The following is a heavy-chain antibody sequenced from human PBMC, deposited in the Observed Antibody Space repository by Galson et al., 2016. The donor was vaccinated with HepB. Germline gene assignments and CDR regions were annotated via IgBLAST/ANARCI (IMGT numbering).Heavy chain of an antibody. CDR3: AKERSNYDYYFDY. V-gene: IGHV3-30*18. Sequence: SLRLSCAASGFTFSSYGMHWVRQAPGKGLEWVAVISYDGSNKYYSDSVKGRFTTSRGNSKNTLYLQMDSLRAEDTAVYYCAKERSNYDYYFDYWGQGTLVTVSS. J-gene: IGHJ4*02. D-gene: IGHD4-11*01. CDR2: ISYDGSNK. CDR1: GFTFSSYG.